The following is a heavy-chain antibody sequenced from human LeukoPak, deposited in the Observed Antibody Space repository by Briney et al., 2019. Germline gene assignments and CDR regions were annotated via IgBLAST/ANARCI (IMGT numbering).Heavy chain of an antibody. CDR2: IIPIFGTA. Sequence: ASVKVSCKASGGTFSSYAISWVRQAPGQGLEWMGGIIPIFGTANYAQKFQGRVTITADKSTSTAYMELSSLRSEDTAVYYCAMTGRVYCSGGSCYGSDYWGQGTLVTVSS. D-gene: IGHD2-15*01. CDR3: AMTGRVYCSGGSCYGSDY. J-gene: IGHJ4*02. V-gene: IGHV1-69*06. CDR1: GGTFSSYA.